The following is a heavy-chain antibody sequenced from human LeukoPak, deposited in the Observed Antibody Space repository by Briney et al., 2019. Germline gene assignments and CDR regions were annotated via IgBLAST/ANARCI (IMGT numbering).Heavy chain of an antibody. CDR3: TTDQRITVFGVVVNDHGAFDI. J-gene: IGHJ3*02. CDR2: TT. Sequence: TTDYAAPVKGRFTISRDDSKNTLYLQMNSLITEDTAVYYCTTDQRITVFGVVVNDHGAFDIWGQGTMVTVSS. V-gene: IGHV3-15*01. D-gene: IGHD3-3*01.